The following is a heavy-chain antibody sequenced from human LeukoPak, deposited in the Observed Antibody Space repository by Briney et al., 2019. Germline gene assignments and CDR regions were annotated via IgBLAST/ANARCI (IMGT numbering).Heavy chain of an antibody. J-gene: IGHJ6*04. V-gene: IGHV3-74*01. CDR2: INSDGSST. D-gene: IGHD3-9*01. CDR1: GFTFSNYW. CDR3: AREEYYDILTGPYYYGMDV. Sequence: GGSLRLSCAASGFTFSNYWMHWVRHAPGKGLVWVSRINSDGSSTSYADSVKGRFTISRDNAKNTLYLQMNSLRAEDTAVYYCAREEYYDILTGPYYYGMDVWGKGTTVTVSS.